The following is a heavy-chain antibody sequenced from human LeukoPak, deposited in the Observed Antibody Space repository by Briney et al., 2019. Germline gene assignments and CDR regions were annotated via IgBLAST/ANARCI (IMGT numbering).Heavy chain of an antibody. Sequence: GGSLRLSCAASGFTFSSYDMHWVRQATGKGLEWVSAIGTAGGTYYPGSVKGRFTISRENAKNSLYLQMNSLRAGDTAVYYCARGYYDAAAFDIWGQGTMVTVSS. CDR3: ARGYYDAAAFDI. CDR1: GFTFSSYD. J-gene: IGHJ3*02. D-gene: IGHD3-22*01. CDR2: IGTAGGT. V-gene: IGHV3-13*01.